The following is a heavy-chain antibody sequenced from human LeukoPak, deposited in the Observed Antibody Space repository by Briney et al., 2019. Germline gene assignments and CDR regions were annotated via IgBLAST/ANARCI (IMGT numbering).Heavy chain of an antibody. Sequence: GGSLRLSCAASGFTFSNFNMNWVRQAPGKGLEWVSSISSSSYIYYADSVKGRFTISRDNARNSLYLQMNSLRAEDTAVYYCASLNYDYWGQGTLVTVSS. CDR1: GFTFSNFN. CDR2: ISSSSYI. CDR3: ASLNYDY. J-gene: IGHJ4*02. V-gene: IGHV3-21*01. D-gene: IGHD1-7*01.